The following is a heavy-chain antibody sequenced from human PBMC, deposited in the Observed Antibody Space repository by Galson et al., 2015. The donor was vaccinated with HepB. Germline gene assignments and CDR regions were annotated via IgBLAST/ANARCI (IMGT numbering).Heavy chain of an antibody. CDR3: ARDRSGSGYDSFDI. CDR1: GGSISSGGYY. Sequence: TLSLTCTVSGGSISSGGYYWSWIRQHPGKGLEWIGYIYYSGSTYYNPSLKSRVTISVDTSKNQFSLKLSSVTAADTAVYYCARDRSGSGYDSFDIWGQGTMVTVSS. J-gene: IGHJ3*02. CDR2: IYYSGST. V-gene: IGHV4-31*03. D-gene: IGHD5-12*01.